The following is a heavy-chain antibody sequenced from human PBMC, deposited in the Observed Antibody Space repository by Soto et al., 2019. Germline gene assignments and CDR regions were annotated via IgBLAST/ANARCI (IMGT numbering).Heavy chain of an antibody. J-gene: IGHJ4*02. CDR2: IYYSGST. Sequence: SETLSLTCTVSGGSISSGGYYWSWIRQHPGKGLEWIGHIYYSGSTYYNPSLKSRVTISVDTSKNQFSLKLSSVTAADTAVYYCARASVGCTGGTCYSFDYRGQGTLVTV. CDR3: ARASVGCTGGTCYSFDY. CDR1: GGSISSGGYY. V-gene: IGHV4-31*03. D-gene: IGHD2-15*01.